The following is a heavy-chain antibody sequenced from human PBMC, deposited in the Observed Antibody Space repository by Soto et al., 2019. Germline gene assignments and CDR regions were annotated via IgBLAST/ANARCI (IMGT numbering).Heavy chain of an antibody. CDR2: ISWDGGST. J-gene: IGHJ6*02. CDR3: AKASTPTIGYCTNGVCPNYYYGMDV. CDR1: GFTFDDYT. D-gene: IGHD2-8*01. Sequence: GGSLRLSCAASGFTFDDYTMHWVRQAPGKGLEWVSLISWDGGSTYYADSVKGRFTISRDNSKNSLYLQMNSLRTEDTALYYCAKASTPTIGYCTNGVCPNYYYGMDVWGQGTTVTVS. V-gene: IGHV3-43*01.